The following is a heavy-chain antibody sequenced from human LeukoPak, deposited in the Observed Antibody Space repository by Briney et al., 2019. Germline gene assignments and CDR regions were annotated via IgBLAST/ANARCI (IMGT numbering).Heavy chain of an antibody. Sequence: ASVKVSCKASGYTFNNYGISWVRQAPGQGLEWMGWISAYSGNTDYAHNVQGRVTMTTDTSTSTAYMELMSLRSDDTAVYYCARECRAGYCTTTSCYTVDYFDYWGQGTLVTVSS. CDR1: GYTFNNYG. CDR3: ARECRAGYCTTTSCYTVDYFDY. CDR2: ISAYSGNT. D-gene: IGHD2-2*02. J-gene: IGHJ4*02. V-gene: IGHV1-18*01.